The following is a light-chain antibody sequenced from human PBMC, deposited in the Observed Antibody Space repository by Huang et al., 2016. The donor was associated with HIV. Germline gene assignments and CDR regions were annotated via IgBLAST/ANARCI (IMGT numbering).Light chain of an antibody. CDR2: GAS. CDR3: QQYDTYPWT. J-gene: IGKJ1*01. V-gene: IGKV1-5*01. Sequence: DIQMTQSPSTLSASIGDRVTITCRASQTIRKLLAWYQQKPGKAPKLLISGASTLQSGVPARVSGSGSGTEFTLTINNLQPDTSATYFCQQYDTYPWTFGQGTKVEIK. CDR1: QTIRKL.